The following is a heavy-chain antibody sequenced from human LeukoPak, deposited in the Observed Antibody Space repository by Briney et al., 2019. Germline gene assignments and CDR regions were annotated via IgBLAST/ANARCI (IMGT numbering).Heavy chain of an antibody. CDR3: ARDLTVRGVYFDY. V-gene: IGHV3-48*01. Sequence: GGSLRLSCAASGFTFSSYEMNWVRQAPGKGLEWVSYISSSSSTIYYADSVKGRFTISRDNAKNSLYLQMNSLRAEDTAVYYCARDLTVRGVYFDYWGQGTLVTVSS. D-gene: IGHD3-10*01. CDR1: GFTFSSYE. J-gene: IGHJ4*02. CDR2: ISSSSSTI.